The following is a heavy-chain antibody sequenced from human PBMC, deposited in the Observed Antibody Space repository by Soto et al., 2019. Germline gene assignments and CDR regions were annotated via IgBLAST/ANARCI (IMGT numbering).Heavy chain of an antibody. D-gene: IGHD4-17*01. V-gene: IGHV3-21*01. CDR3: ARERGDYGVNFDY. CDR2: ISSSSSYI. Sequence: PGGSLRLSCAASGFTFSSYSMNWVRQAPGKGLEWVSSISSSSSYIYYADSVKGRFTISRDNAKNSLYLQMNSLRAEDTAVYYCARERGDYGVNFDYWGQGTLVTVSS. CDR1: GFTFSSYS. J-gene: IGHJ4*02.